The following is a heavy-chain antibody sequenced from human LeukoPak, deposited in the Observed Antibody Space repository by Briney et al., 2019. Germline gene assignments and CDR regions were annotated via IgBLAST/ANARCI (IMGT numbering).Heavy chain of an antibody. CDR3: ARVIAAAGNYYYYYYMDV. CDR1: GFTFSSYS. D-gene: IGHD6-13*01. V-gene: IGHV3-21*01. Sequence: PGGSLRLSCAASGFTFSSYSMNWVRQAPGKGLEWVPSISSSSSYIYYADSVKGRFTISRDNAKNSLYLQMNSLRAEDTAVYYCARVIAAAGNYYYYYYMDVWGKGTTVTVSS. J-gene: IGHJ6*03. CDR2: ISSSSSYI.